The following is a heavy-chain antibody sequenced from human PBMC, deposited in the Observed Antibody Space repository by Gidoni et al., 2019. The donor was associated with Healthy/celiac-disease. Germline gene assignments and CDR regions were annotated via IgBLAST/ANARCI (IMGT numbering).Heavy chain of an antibody. CDR1: GGTFSSYA. D-gene: IGHD2-8*02. CDR3: ARDAFEELVVYEYNWFDP. Sequence: QVQLVQSGAEVKKPGSSVKVSCKASGGTFSSYAISWVRQAPGQGLEWMGGIIPIFGTANYAQKFQGRVTITADESTSTAYMELSSLRSEDTAVYYCARDAFEELVVYEYNWFDPWGQGTLVTVSS. J-gene: IGHJ5*02. V-gene: IGHV1-69*01. CDR2: IIPIFGTA.